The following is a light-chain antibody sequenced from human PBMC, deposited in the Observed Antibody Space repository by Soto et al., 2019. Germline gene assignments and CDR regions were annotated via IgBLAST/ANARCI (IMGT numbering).Light chain of an antibody. CDR3: QQYYSTLT. CDR1: QSVLYSSNNKNY. V-gene: IGKV4-1*01. CDR2: WAS. Sequence: DIVMTQSPDSLAVLLGWRATINCRSSQSVLYSSNNKNYLAWYQQKAGQPPKLLIYWASTRESGVPDRFSGSGSGTDFTLTISSLQAEDVAVYYCQQYYSTLTFGGGTKV. J-gene: IGKJ4*01.